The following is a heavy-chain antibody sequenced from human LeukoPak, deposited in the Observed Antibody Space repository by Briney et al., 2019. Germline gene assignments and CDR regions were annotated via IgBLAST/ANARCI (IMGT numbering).Heavy chain of an antibody. CDR1: GYIFTGYY. J-gene: IGHJ5*02. CDR2: INPNSGDT. Sequence: GGPVKVSCKASGYIFTGYYMHWVRQAPGQGLEWMGWINPNSGDTNYAQKFQGRVTMTRDTSTSTAYMELRSLRSDDTAVYYCAKDFLQRLFSCNWFDPWGQGTLVTVSS. CDR3: AKDFLQRLFSCNWFDP. D-gene: IGHD3-3*01. V-gene: IGHV1-2*02.